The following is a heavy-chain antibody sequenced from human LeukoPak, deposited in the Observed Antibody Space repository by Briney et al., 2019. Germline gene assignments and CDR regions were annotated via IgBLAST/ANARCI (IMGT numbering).Heavy chain of an antibody. CDR3: AKGSGWPAPKSYYMDV. CDR2: ISGSGGST. CDR1: GFTFSSYA. J-gene: IGHJ6*03. Sequence: GGSLRLSCAASGFTFSSYAMSWVRQAPGKGLEWVSAISGSGGSTYYADSVKGRFTISRDNSKNTLYLQMNGLRAEDTAVYYCAKGSGWPAPKSYYMDVWGKGTTVTVSS. V-gene: IGHV3-23*01. D-gene: IGHD6-19*01.